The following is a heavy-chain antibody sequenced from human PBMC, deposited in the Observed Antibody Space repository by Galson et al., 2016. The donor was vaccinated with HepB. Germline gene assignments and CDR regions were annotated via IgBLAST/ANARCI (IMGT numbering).Heavy chain of an antibody. D-gene: IGHD1-1*01. CDR1: GFTFSNYG. CDR2: ISYDGSNK. CDR3: AKRKTIYYYYYGMDG. Sequence: SLRLSCAASGFTFSNYGMHWVRQAPGKGLEWVAVISYDGSNKYYADSVKGRFTISRDNSKNTLYVQMNSLRGEDTAVYYCAKRKTIYYYYYGMDGWCQGTTVTVSS. V-gene: IGHV3-30*18. J-gene: IGHJ6*02.